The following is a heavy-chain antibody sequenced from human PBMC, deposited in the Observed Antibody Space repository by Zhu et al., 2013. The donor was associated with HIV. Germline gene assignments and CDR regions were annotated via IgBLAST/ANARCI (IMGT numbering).Heavy chain of an antibody. J-gene: IGHJ3*02. CDR2: IYYSGST. CDR1: GGSISSYY. Sequence: QVQLQESGPGLVKPSETLSLTCTVSGGSISSYYWSWIRQPPGKGLEWIGYIYYSGSTNYNPSLKSRVTISVDKSKNQFSLKLSSVTAADTAVYYCASSAWLQLGWAAFDIWGQGQVVTVSS. V-gene: IGHV4-59*01. CDR3: ASSAWLQLGWAAFDI. D-gene: IGHD5-12*01.